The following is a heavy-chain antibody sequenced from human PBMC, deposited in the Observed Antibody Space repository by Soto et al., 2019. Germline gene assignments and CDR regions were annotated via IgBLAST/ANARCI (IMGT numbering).Heavy chain of an antibody. CDR3: AKDRLAGYCSSTSCYRGGMDV. J-gene: IGHJ6*02. CDR1: GFTFSSYG. D-gene: IGHD2-2*02. Sequence: GGSLRLSCAASGFTFSSYGMHWVRQAPGKGLEWVAVISYDGSNKYYADSVKDRFTISRDNSKNTLYLQMNSLRAEDTAVYYCAKDRLAGYCSSTSCYRGGMDVWGQGTTVTVSS. V-gene: IGHV3-30*18. CDR2: ISYDGSNK.